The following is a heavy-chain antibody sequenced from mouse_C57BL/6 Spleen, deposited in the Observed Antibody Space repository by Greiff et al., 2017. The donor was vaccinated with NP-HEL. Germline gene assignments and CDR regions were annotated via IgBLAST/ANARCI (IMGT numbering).Heavy chain of an antibody. D-gene: IGHD2-4*01. CDR3: ASYYDYDEVAY. CDR1: GYTFTSYG. Sequence: LQESGAELARPGASVKLSCKASGYTFTSYGISWVKQRTGQGLEWIGEIYPRSGNTYYNEKFKGKATLTADKSSSTAYMELRSLTSEDSAVYFCASYYDYDEVAYWGQGTLVTVSA. J-gene: IGHJ3*01. CDR2: IYPRSGNT. V-gene: IGHV1-81*01.